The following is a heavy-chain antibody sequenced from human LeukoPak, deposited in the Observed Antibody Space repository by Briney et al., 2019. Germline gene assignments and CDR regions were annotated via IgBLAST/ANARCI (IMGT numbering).Heavy chain of an antibody. V-gene: IGHV4-39*01. J-gene: IGHJ4*02. Sequence: SETLSLTCTVSGGSISSSSYYWGWIRQPPGKGLEWIGIIYYSGSTYYNPSLKSRVTISVDTSKNQFSLKLSSVTAADTAVYYCARPGITTIEYYFDYWGQGTLVTVSS. CDR2: IYYSGST. CDR1: GGSISSSSYY. D-gene: IGHD3-22*01. CDR3: ARPGITTIEYYFDY.